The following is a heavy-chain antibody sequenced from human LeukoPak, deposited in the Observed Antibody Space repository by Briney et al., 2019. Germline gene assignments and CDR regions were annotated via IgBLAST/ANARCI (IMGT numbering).Heavy chain of an antibody. CDR1: GFTFSSYA. D-gene: IGHD6-13*01. J-gene: IGHJ6*03. CDR2: ISGSGGST. CDR3: AKSVSSSSWYYYYYYMDV. V-gene: IGHV3-23*01. Sequence: PGGSLRLSCAASGFTFSSYAVSWVRQAPGKGLEWVSAISGSGGSTYYADSVNGRFTISRDNSKNTLYLQMNSLRAEDTAVYYCAKSVSSSSWYYYYYYMDVWGKGTTVTVSS.